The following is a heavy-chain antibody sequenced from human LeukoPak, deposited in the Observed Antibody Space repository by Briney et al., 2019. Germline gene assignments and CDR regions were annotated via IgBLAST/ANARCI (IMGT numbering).Heavy chain of an antibody. CDR3: AKAYSSGWSPFDY. Sequence: GGSLRLSCVGSGFTSASHAMSWVRQVPGKGLEWVSGISDSGGATRYADSVKGRFTISKDNSKNTLYLQIDSLRDEDTAVYYCAKAYSSGWSPFDYWGQGTLVTVSS. J-gene: IGHJ4*02. CDR2: ISDSGGAT. D-gene: IGHD6-19*01. CDR1: GFTSASHA. V-gene: IGHV3-23*01.